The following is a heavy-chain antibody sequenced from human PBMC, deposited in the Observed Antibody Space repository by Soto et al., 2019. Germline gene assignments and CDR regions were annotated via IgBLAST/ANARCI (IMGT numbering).Heavy chain of an antibody. CDR2: IYYSGST. CDR1: GGSISSYY. V-gene: IGHV4-59*08. J-gene: IGHJ4*02. CDR3: ARRYGVSFDY. D-gene: IGHD4-17*01. Sequence: SETLSLTCTVSGGSISSYYWSWIRQPPGKGLEWIGYIYYSGSTNYNPSLKSRVTISVDTSKNQFSLKLSSVTAADTAVYYCARRYGVSFDYWGQGTLVTVSS.